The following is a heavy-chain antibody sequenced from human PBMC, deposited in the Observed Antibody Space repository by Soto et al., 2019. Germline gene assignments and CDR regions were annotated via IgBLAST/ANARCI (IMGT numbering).Heavy chain of an antibody. D-gene: IGHD3-9*01. Sequence: GGSLRLSCAASGFSLSSYAMHWVRQAPGKGLDWVAVISFDGNGKNFADPVKGRFTVSRDENESTVFLQMNSLRPEDTAVYYCARDRYLDSYAFDYWGQGTLVTVSS. CDR3: ARDRYLDSYAFDY. CDR2: ISFDGNGK. V-gene: IGHV3-30-3*01. J-gene: IGHJ4*02. CDR1: GFSLSSYA.